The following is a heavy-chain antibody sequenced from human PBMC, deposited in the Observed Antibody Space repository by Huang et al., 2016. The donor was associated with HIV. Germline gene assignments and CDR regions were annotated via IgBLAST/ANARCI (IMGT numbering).Heavy chain of an antibody. CDR2: INPSVGST. V-gene: IGHV1-46*01. CDR1: GYTFTYYY. J-gene: IGHJ6*02. CDR3: ARGYCSGGSCFRVRPVFNYRMDV. D-gene: IGHD2-15*01. Sequence: QVQLVQSGAEVKKPGASVKVSCKTSGYTFTYYYIHWVRQAPGQGLEWMGLINPSVGSTKYAQRFQGRVTLTTETSTSTVYMELSSLTSEDTALYYCARGYCSGGSCFRVRPVFNYRMDVWGQGTTVTVSS.